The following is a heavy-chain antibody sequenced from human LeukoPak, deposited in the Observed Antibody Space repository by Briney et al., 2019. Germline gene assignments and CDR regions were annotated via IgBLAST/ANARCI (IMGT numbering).Heavy chain of an antibody. Sequence: PGGSLRLSCAASGFTFSSYWMHWVRQAPGKGLVWVSRINSDGSSTSYADSVKGRFTTSRDNAKTTLYLQMNSLRAEDTAVYYCASPNPATSSYYYDSSGDFDYWGQGTLVTVSS. V-gene: IGHV3-74*01. CDR3: ASPNPATSSYYYDSSGDFDY. CDR1: GFTFSSYW. J-gene: IGHJ4*02. CDR2: INSDGSST. D-gene: IGHD3-22*01.